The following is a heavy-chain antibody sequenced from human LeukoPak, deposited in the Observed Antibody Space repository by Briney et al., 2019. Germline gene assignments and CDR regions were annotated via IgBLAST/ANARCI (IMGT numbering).Heavy chain of an antibody. CDR1: GYTLTELS. D-gene: IGHD6-19*01. J-gene: IGHJ6*03. CDR2: FDPEDGET. V-gene: IGHV1-24*01. Sequence: ASVTVSCKVSGYTLTELSMHWVRQAPGKGLEWMGGFDPEDGETIYAQKFQGRVTMTEDTSTDTAYMELSSLRSEDTAVYYCATDQGAGARDYYYMDVWGKGTTVTVSS. CDR3: ATDQGAGARDYYYMDV.